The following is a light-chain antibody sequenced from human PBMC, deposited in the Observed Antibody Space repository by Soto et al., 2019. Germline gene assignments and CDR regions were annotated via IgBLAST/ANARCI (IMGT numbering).Light chain of an antibody. J-gene: IGLJ1*01. Sequence: QSALTQPPSASGSPGQSVTISCTGTSSDVGGYDYVSWYQQSPGKDPKLLIHEVTKQPSGVPARFSGSKAGNTASLTVSGLQADDEADYYCSSYGGRTLYVFGAGTKLTVL. V-gene: IGLV2-8*01. CDR1: SSDVGGYDY. CDR2: EVT. CDR3: SSYGGRTLYV.